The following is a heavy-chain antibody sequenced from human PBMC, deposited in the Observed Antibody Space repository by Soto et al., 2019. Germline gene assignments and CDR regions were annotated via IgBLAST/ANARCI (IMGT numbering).Heavy chain of an antibody. D-gene: IGHD5-12*01. Sequence: ASVKVSCKASGYTFTNFYIHWVRQAPGQGLEWMGIINPGGGITSYAQKIQGRVLMTRDTSTSTVYMELSSLRYDDTAVYYCARGYSSDYDSAREEYFQHWGQGTLVTVSS. CDR2: INPGGGIT. J-gene: IGHJ1*01. CDR3: ARGYSSDYDSAREEYFQH. V-gene: IGHV1-46*01. CDR1: GYTFTNFY.